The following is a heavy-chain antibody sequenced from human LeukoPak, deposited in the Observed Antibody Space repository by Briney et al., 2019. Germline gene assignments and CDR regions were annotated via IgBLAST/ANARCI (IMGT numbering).Heavy chain of an antibody. V-gene: IGHV3-49*04. CDR1: GFTFGDYA. J-gene: IGHJ4*02. CDR2: IRSKAYGGTT. Sequence: PGGSLRLSCTASGFTFGDYAMSWVRQAPGKGLEWVGFIRSKAYGGTTEYAASVKGRFTISRDDSKSIAYLQMNSLKTEDTAVYYCTRDLLEYYYDSSGYYTRGFSDYWGQGTLVTVSS. D-gene: IGHD3-22*01. CDR3: TRDLLEYYYDSSGYYTRGFSDY.